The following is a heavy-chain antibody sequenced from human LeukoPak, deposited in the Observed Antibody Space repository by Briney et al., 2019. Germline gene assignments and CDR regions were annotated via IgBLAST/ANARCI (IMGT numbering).Heavy chain of an antibody. V-gene: IGHV1-3*01. CDR3: ARDSSGWQYCIDY. Sequence: ASVKVSCKASGYTCKSYLMHWVRQDPGQSLEWKGWINPGTGETNYSQTFQGRVTIISDTSANTAYIELSSLRFEDTAVYYCARDSSGWQYCIDYWGQGTLVTVSS. J-gene: IGHJ4*02. D-gene: IGHD6-19*01. CDR1: GYTCKSYL. CDR2: INPGTGET.